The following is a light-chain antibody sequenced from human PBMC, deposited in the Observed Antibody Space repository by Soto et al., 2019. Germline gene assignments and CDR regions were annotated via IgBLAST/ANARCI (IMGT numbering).Light chain of an antibody. V-gene: IGKV3-15*01. Sequence: EIVMTQSPATLSVAPWEIATLSCRASQTISSILAWYQQKPGQAPRLLIYGASTRATGIPARFTGSGSGTEFTLTISRLEPEDFAVYYCQQYSSSPSITFGQGTRLEIK. CDR2: GAS. CDR1: QTISSI. J-gene: IGKJ5*01. CDR3: QQYSSSPSIT.